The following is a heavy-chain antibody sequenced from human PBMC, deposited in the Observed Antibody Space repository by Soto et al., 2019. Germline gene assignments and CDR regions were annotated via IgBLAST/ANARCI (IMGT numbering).Heavy chain of an antibody. Sequence: SETLSLTCTVSGGSISSSSYYWGWIRQPPGKGLEWIGSIYYSGSTYYNPSLKSRVTISVDTPKNQFSLKLSSATAADTAVYYCASSYCSSTSCYFWVGAESNWFDPWGQGTLVTVSS. CDR3: ASSYCSSTSCYFWVGAESNWFDP. CDR2: IYYSGST. D-gene: IGHD2-2*01. CDR1: GGSISSSSYY. J-gene: IGHJ5*02. V-gene: IGHV4-39*01.